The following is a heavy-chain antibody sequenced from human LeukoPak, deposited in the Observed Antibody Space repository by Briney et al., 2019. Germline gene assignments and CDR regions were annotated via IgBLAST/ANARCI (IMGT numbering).Heavy chain of an antibody. Sequence: ASETLSLTCSVSGGSFSSYFWSWVRQPAGKGLEWIGRIYPSGNTNYNPSLKSRVTISVDTSKNQFSLKLSSVTAADTVVYYCAREARITAMVMDYWGQGTLVTVSS. CDR1: GGSFSSYF. CDR2: IYPSGNT. V-gene: IGHV4-4*07. CDR3: AREARITAMVMDY. D-gene: IGHD5-18*01. J-gene: IGHJ4*02.